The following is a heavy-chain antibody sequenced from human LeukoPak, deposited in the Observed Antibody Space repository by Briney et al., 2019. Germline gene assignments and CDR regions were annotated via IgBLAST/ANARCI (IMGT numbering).Heavy chain of an antibody. CDR2: IKQDGSEK. Sequence: PGGSLRLSCAASGFTFSSYWMSWVRQAPGKGLEWVANIKQDGSEKYYVDSVKGRFTISRDNAKNSLYLQMNSLRAEDTAVYYCASGLRRELPYMDVWGKGTTVTISS. D-gene: IGHD3-10*01. CDR3: ASGLRRELPYMDV. V-gene: IGHV3-7*01. CDR1: GFTFSSYW. J-gene: IGHJ6*03.